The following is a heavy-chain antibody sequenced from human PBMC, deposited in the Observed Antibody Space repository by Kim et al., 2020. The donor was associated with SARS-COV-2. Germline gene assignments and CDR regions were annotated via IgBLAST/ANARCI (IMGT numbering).Heavy chain of an antibody. V-gene: IGHV4-34*01. D-gene: IGHD1-20*01. Sequence: SETLSLTCAVYGGSFSGYYWSWIRQPPGKGLEWIGEINHSGSTNYNPSLKSRVTISVDTSKNQFSQKLSSVTAADTAVYYCARGRYYYHYWGQGTLVTVSS. CDR2: INHSGST. CDR3: ARGRYYYHY. J-gene: IGHJ4*02. CDR1: GGSFSGYY.